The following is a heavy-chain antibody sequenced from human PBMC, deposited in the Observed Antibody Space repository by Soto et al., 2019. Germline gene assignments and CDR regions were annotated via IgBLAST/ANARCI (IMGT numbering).Heavy chain of an antibody. CDR2: VSHDGRNT. CDR1: GFTFSDYA. Sequence: VQLVESGGGVVQPGRSLRLSCAASGFTFSDYAMHWVRQAPGKGLEWVAVVSHDGRNTHYADSVQGRFTISRDSSKKTVSLEMTSLRAEDTAVYYCAKGGRQWLVTSDFNYWGQGAQVTVSS. D-gene: IGHD6-19*01. J-gene: IGHJ4*02. CDR3: AKGGRQWLVTSDFNY. V-gene: IGHV3-30*18.